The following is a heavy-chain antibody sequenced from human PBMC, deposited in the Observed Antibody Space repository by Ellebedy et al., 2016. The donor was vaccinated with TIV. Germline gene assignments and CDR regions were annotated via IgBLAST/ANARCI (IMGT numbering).Heavy chain of an antibody. CDR1: SGSVTNTNQY. CDR2: IYYTGGT. J-gene: IGHJ4*02. V-gene: IGHV4-61*01. CDR3: GRGGASSKYFDY. Sequence: MPSETLSLTCAVSSGSVTNTNQYWSWIRQPPGKGLEWIGSIYYTGGTKYNPALKSRLSMSIDTSKNQFSMRLSSVTAADTALYYCGRGGASSKYFDYWGLGTLVTVSS.